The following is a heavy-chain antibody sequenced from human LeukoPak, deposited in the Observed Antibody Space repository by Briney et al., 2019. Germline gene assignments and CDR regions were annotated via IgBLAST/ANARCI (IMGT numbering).Heavy chain of an antibody. CDR2: ISGGGGNT. D-gene: IGHD3-3*01. J-gene: IGHJ4*02. CDR1: GFTFSSFA. V-gene: IGHV3-23*01. CDR3: APGRFLEWLSPPADY. Sequence: GGSLRLSCAASGFTFSSFALHWVRQAPGKGLEWVSGISGGGGNTYYADSVKGRFTISRDNSKNTLYLQMNSLRAEDTAVYYCAPGRFLEWLSPPADYWGQGTLVTVSS.